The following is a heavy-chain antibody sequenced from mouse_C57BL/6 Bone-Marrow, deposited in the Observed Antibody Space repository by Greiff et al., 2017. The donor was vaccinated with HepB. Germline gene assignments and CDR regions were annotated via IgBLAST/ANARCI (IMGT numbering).Heavy chain of an antibody. CDR2: IDPSDSET. CDR1: GYTFTSYW. J-gene: IGHJ2*01. Sequence: VQLQQPGAELVRPGSSVKLSCKASGYTFTSYWMHWVKQRPIQGLEWIGNIDPSDSETHYNQKFKDKATLTVDKSSSTAYMQLSSLTSEDSAVYYCARSSSGPYFDYWGQGTTLTVSS. V-gene: IGHV1-52*01. CDR3: ARSSSGPYFDY. D-gene: IGHD3-2*02.